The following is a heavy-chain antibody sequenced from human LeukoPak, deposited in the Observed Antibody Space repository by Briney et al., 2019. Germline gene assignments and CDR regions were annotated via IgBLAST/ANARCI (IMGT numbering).Heavy chain of an antibody. D-gene: IGHD6-25*01. CDR2: INPSGGST. CDR3: ARGLVAAAALDY. V-gene: IGHV1-46*01. J-gene: IGHJ4*02. CDR1: GYTFTSYY. Sequence: ASVKVSCKASGYTFTSYYMHWVRQAPGQGLECMGMINPSGGSTGYAQKFQARVTMTRDTSTSTVYMELSSLRSEDTAVYYCARGLVAAAALDYWGQGTLVTVSS.